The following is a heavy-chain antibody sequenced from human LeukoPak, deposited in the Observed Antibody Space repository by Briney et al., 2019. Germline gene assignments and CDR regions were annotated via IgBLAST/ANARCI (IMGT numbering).Heavy chain of an antibody. V-gene: IGHV3-23*01. Sequence: GGSLRLSCAASGFTFSSYAMSWVRQAPGKGLEWVSAISGSGGATYYADSVKGRFTISRDNSKNTLYLQMNSLRAEDTAVYYCARGLGGYSYGPLDYWGQGTLVTVSS. D-gene: IGHD5-18*01. CDR3: ARGLGGYSYGPLDY. CDR2: ISGSGGAT. J-gene: IGHJ4*02. CDR1: GFTFSSYA.